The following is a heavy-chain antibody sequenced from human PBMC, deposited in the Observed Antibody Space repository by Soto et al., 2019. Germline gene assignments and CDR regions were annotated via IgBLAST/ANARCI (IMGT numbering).Heavy chain of an antibody. J-gene: IGHJ3*02. CDR2: INAGNGNT. CDR1: GYTFTSYA. CDR3: AREGVTIFGVVIVDI. V-gene: IGHV1-3*01. Sequence: ASVKVSCKASGYTFTSYAMHWVRQAPGQRLEWMGWINAGNGNTKYSQKFQGRVTITRDTSASTAYMELSSLRSEDTAVYYCAREGVTIFGVVIVDIWGQGTMVTVSS. D-gene: IGHD3-3*01.